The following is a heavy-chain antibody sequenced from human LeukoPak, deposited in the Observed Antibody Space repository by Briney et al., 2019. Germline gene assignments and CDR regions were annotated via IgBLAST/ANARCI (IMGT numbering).Heavy chain of an antibody. J-gene: IGHJ4*02. CDR2: ISSSDGNSK. D-gene: IGHD3-3*01. CDR1: GLTFTCCG. Sequence: GGSLRLSCVTSGLTFTCCGMHWVRQASGKGLEWVAAISSSDGNSKYYADSVKGRFTISRDNSKNTVYLQMNSLRADDTAVYYCAKWSGNRPLYYFDYWGQGTLVTVSS. V-gene: IGHV3-30*18. CDR3: AKWSGNRPLYYFDY.